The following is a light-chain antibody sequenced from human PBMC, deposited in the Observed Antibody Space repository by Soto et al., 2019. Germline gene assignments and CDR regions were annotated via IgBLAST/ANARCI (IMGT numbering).Light chain of an antibody. Sequence: EIVLTQSPGTLSLSPGERATLSCRASQSVSSNFLAWYQQKPGQAPRLLIYAASRRATGIPGRFSGSGAETGFTLTVSRLEPEDFAVYYCQQDGSSPITFGQGTRLEIK. CDR3: QQDGSSPIT. CDR2: AAS. J-gene: IGKJ5*01. V-gene: IGKV3-20*01. CDR1: QSVSSNF.